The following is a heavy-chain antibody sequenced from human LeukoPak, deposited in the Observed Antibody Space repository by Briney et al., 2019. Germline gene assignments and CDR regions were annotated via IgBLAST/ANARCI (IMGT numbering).Heavy chain of an antibody. CDR2: IYSGGST. J-gene: IGHJ4*02. V-gene: IGHV3-53*01. D-gene: IGHD3-22*01. Sequence: GGSLRLSCAASGFTFSSYAMHWVRQAPGKGLEWVSVIYSGGSTYYADSVKGRFTISRDNSKNTLYLQMNSLRAEDTAVYYCARVGHYDSSGYSLFGDYWGQGTLVTISS. CDR1: GFTFSSYA. CDR3: ARVGHYDSSGYSLFGDY.